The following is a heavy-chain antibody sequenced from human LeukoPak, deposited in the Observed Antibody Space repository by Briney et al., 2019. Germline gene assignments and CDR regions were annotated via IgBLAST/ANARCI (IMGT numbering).Heavy chain of an antibody. V-gene: IGHV3-23*01. Sequence: GGSLRLSCAASGFSFSTYAMSWVRQAPGKGLEWVSGISGSAGRTYYAESVKGRFTIPRDNSKNTLYLQMNSLTAEDTAVYYCAKDLTVTTRGTYAFDIWGPGTMVTVSS. CDR2: ISGSAGRT. CDR3: AKDLTVTTRGTYAFDI. J-gene: IGHJ3*02. D-gene: IGHD4-17*01. CDR1: GFSFSTYA.